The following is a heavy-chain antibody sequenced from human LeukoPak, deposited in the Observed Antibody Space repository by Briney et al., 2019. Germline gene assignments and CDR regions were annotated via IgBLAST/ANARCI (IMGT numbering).Heavy chain of an antibody. D-gene: IGHD1-26*01. CDR1: GFTFSSYE. J-gene: IGHJ3*02. V-gene: IGHV3-48*03. CDR2: ISSSGSTI. Sequence: GRSLRLACAASGFTFSSYEMNGVRQAPGKGLEWVSYISSSGSTIYYADSVKGRFTISRDNAKNSLYLQMNSLRAVDTAVYYCARSRGQARWEVDDASDIWGQGTMVTVSS. CDR3: ARSRGQARWEVDDASDI.